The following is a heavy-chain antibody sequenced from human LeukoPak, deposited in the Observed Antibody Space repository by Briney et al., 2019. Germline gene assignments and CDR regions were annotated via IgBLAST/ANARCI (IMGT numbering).Heavy chain of an antibody. CDR2: IYYSGST. D-gene: IGHD3-22*01. CDR3: ARHMSSSAYSPIGY. CDR1: GGSISSSSYY. J-gene: IGHJ4*02. Sequence: SETLSLTCTVSGGSISSSSYYWGWIRQPPGKGLEWIGSIYYSGSTHYNPSLKSRVTISVDTSKNQFSLKLSSVTAADTAVYFCARHMSSSAYSPIGYWGQGTLVTVSS. V-gene: IGHV4-39*01.